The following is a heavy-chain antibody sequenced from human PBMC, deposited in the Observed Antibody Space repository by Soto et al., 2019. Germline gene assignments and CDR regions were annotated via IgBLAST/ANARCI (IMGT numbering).Heavy chain of an antibody. V-gene: IGHV1-18*01. CDR2: ISAYNGNT. CDR3: ARGPLRFLEWLHEFNWFDP. CDR1: GYTFTSYG. J-gene: IGHJ5*02. D-gene: IGHD3-3*01. Sequence: ASVKVSCTASGYTFTSYGISWVRQAPGQGLEWMGWISAYNGNTNYAQKLQGRVTMTTDTSTSTAYMELRSLRSDDTAVYYCARGPLRFLEWLHEFNWFDPWGQGTLVTVSS.